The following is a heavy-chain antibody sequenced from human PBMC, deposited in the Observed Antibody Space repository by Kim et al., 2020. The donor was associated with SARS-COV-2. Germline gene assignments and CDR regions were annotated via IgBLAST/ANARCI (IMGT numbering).Heavy chain of an antibody. V-gene: IGHV3-23*01. CDR3: AKALPIVVVPAATTY. Sequence: DSGKGRFTISRDNSKNTLYLQMNSLRAEDTAVYYCAKALPIVVVPAATTYWGQGTLVTVSS. J-gene: IGHJ4*02. D-gene: IGHD2-2*01.